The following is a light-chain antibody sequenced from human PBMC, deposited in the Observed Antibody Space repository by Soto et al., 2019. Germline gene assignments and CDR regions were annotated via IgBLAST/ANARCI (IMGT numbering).Light chain of an antibody. J-gene: IGLJ2*01. CDR1: SSDVGGYNF. CDR2: EVS. CDR3: SSDTSSVYVA. Sequence: QSALTQPASVSGSPGQSITISCTGPSSDVGGYNFVSWYQQHPGKAPKLIIYEVSNRPSGVSNRFSGSKSGNTASLTISGLQAEDEADYYCSSDTSSVYVAFGGGTKVTVL. V-gene: IGLV2-14*01.